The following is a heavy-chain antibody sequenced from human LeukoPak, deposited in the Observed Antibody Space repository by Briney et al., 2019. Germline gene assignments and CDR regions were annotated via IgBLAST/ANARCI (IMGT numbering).Heavy chain of an antibody. Sequence: GSLRLSCAASGFTFSSYAMHWVRQAPGKGLEWVAVISYDGSNKYYADSVKGRFTISRDNAKNSLYLQMNSLRAEDTAVYYCARDGRAIFGVVKGLDYWGQGTLVTVSS. CDR3: ARDGRAIFGVVKGLDY. J-gene: IGHJ4*02. CDR2: ISYDGSNK. D-gene: IGHD3-3*01. V-gene: IGHV3-30-3*01. CDR1: GFTFSSYA.